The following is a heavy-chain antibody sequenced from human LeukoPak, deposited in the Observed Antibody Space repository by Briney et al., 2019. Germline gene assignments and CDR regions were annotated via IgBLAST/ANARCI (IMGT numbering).Heavy chain of an antibody. CDR3: AREQVGAFDY. CDR2: IKQDGSEK. V-gene: IGHV3-7*03. Sequence: GGSLRLSCVVSGLTFSGSGFHWVRQAPGKGLEWVANIKQDGSEKYYVDSVKGRFTISRDNAKNSLYLQMNSLRAEDTAVYYCAREQVGAFDYWGQGTLVTVSS. CDR1: GLTFSGSG. D-gene: IGHD1-26*01. J-gene: IGHJ4*02.